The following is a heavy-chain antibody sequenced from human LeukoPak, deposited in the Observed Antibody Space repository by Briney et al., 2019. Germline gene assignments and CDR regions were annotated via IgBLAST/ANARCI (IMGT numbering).Heavy chain of an antibody. J-gene: IGHJ5*02. CDR2: IYYSGST. Sequence: SETLSLTCTVSGGSISSYYWSWIRQPPGKGLEWIAYIYYSGSTNYNPSLKSRVTISVDTSKNQFSLKMSSVTAADTAVYYCAGEGAGSWLDPWAREPWSPSPQ. CDR3: AGEGAGSWLDP. V-gene: IGHV4-59*08. D-gene: IGHD6-19*01. CDR1: GGSISSYY.